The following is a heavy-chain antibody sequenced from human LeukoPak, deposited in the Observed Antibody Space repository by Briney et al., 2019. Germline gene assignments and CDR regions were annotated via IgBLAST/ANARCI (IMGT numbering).Heavy chain of an antibody. CDR1: GYTFTSYH. J-gene: IGHJ6*02. D-gene: IGHD3-22*01. CDR2: MNAESGHT. V-gene: IGHV1-8*01. CDR3: ARGMFDNSGHYYYFYYALDV. Sequence: ASVKVSCKASGYTFTSYHIDWVRQAPGQGPEWMGWMNAESGHTGYAQNLEGRVTMTRDTSTNTAYMELRSLRSEDTAVYFCARGMFDNSGHYYYFYYALDVWAKGPRSPSP.